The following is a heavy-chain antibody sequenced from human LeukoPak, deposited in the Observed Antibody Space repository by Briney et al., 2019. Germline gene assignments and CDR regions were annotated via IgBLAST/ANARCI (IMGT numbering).Heavy chain of an antibody. J-gene: IGHJ4*02. CDR3: AGGYGDFRVEGRYFHS. V-gene: IGHV3-9*01. CDR2: ISWNSGSI. CDR1: GFTFDDYA. D-gene: IGHD4-17*01. Sequence: GGSLRLSCAASGFTFDDYAMHWVRQAPGKGLEWVSGISWNSGSIGYADSVKGRFTISRDNAKNSLYLQMNSLRAEDTAVYYCAGGYGDFRVEGRYFHSWGQGTLVTVSS.